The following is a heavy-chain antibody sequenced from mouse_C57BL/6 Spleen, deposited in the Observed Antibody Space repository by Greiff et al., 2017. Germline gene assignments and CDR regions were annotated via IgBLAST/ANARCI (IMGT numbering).Heavy chain of an antibody. V-gene: IGHV3-6*01. CDR1: GYSITSGYY. J-gene: IGHJ3*01. CDR3: ARYDYDWFAY. D-gene: IGHD2-4*01. Sequence: EVQLVESGPGLVKPSPSLSLTCSVTGYSITSGYYWNWIRQFPGNKLEWMGYISYDGSNNYNPSLKNRISITRDTSKNQFFLKLNSVTTEDTATYYCARYDYDWFAYWGQGTLVTVSA. CDR2: ISYDGSN.